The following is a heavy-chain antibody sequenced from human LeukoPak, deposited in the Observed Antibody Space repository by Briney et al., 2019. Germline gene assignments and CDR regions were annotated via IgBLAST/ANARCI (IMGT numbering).Heavy chain of an antibody. CDR1: GFTFSSYE. CDR2: ISSSGSTI. J-gene: IGHJ5*02. Sequence: GGSLRLSCAASGFTFSSYEMNWVRQAPGKGLEWVSFISSSGSTIYYADSVKDRFNISSNNAKNSLYLQMNSLRAEDTAVYYCARSAYDILTGYYRGGNWFDPWGQGTLVTVSS. D-gene: IGHD3-9*01. CDR3: ARSAYDILTGYYRGGNWFDP. V-gene: IGHV3-48*03.